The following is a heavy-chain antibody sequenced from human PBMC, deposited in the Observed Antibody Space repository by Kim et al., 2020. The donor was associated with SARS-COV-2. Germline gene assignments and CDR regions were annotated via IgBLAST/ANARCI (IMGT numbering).Heavy chain of an antibody. CDR3: AKGELGTYCGGDCYSDYFDY. CDR1: GFTFSSYA. D-gene: IGHD2-21*02. Sequence: GGSLRLSCAASGFTFSSYAMSWVRQAPGKGLEWVSAISGSGGSTYYADSVKGRFTISRDNSKNTLYLQMNSLRAEDTAVYYCAKGELGTYCGGDCYSDYFDYWGQGTLVTVSS. CDR2: ISGSGGST. V-gene: IGHV3-23*01. J-gene: IGHJ4*02.